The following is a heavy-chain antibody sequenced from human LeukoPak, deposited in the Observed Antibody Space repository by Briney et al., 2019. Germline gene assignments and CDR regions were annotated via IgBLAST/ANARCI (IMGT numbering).Heavy chain of an antibody. D-gene: IGHD6-13*01. Sequence: GGSLRLSCAASGFTFYTYVMHWVRQAPGKGLEYVSGIGPDGGTTYYANSVKGRFTISRDNAKYMLYLQMDSLTPDDLAVYYCARGAQLTDYWGQGTLVTVSS. CDR1: GFTFYTYV. CDR3: ARGAQLTDY. V-gene: IGHV3-64*01. J-gene: IGHJ4*02. CDR2: IGPDGGTT.